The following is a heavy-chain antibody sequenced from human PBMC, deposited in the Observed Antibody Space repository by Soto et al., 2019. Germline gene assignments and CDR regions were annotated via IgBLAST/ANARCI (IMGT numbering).Heavy chain of an antibody. Sequence: QVQLVQSGAEVKKPGASVKVSCKASGYTFTSYGISWVRQDPGQGLEWMGWISAYNGNTNYAQKLRGRVTMTTDTSTSTAYMELRSRRSDDTAVYYCVVAAQPYYFDYWGQGTLVTVSS. CDR1: GYTFTSYG. J-gene: IGHJ4*02. CDR3: VVAAQPYYFDY. CDR2: ISAYNGNT. D-gene: IGHD2-15*01. V-gene: IGHV1-18*01.